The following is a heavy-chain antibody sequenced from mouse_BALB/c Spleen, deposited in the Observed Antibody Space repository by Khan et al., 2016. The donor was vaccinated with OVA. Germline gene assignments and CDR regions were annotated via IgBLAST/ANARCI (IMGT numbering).Heavy chain of an antibody. V-gene: IGHV3-2*02. CDR2: ISYSGST. CDR3: ARSIMEN. J-gene: IGHJ2*01. Sequence: EVQLVESGPGLVKPSQSLSLTCTVTGYSITSDYVWNWIRQFPGNKLEWMGYISYSGSTSYNPPLNSRITITRDTSNNQFFLQLNPVTTEDTATYYGARSIMENWGQGTTLTVSS. CDR1: GYSITSDYV.